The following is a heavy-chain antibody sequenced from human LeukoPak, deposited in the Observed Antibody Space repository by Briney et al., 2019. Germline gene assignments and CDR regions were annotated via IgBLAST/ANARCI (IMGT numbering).Heavy chain of an antibody. CDR2: IYYSGST. CDR1: GGSISSSSYY. V-gene: IGHV4-39*01. Sequence: SETLSLTCTVSGGSISSSSYYWGWIRQPPGKGLAWIGSIYYSGSTYYNPSLKSRVTISVDTSKNQFSLKLSSVTATDTAVYYCARRKQEGWFDPWGQGTLVTVSS. J-gene: IGHJ5*02. CDR3: ARRKQEGWFDP.